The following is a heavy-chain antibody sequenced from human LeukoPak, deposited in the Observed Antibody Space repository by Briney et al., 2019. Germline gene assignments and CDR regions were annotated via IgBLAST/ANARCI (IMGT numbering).Heavy chain of an antibody. D-gene: IGHD6-13*01. Sequence: GGSLRLSCAASGFTFSSYSMNWVRQAPGKGLEWVSSISSSSSYIYYADSVKGRFTISRDNAKNSLYLQMNSLRAEDTAVYYCARIPRTAARIDYWSQGTLVTVSS. CDR1: GFTFSSYS. J-gene: IGHJ4*02. CDR2: ISSSSSYI. V-gene: IGHV3-21*01. CDR3: ARIPRTAARIDY.